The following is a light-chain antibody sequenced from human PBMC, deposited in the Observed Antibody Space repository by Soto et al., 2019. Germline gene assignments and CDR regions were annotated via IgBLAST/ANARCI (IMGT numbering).Light chain of an antibody. J-gene: IGLJ2*01. CDR2: QVS. V-gene: IGLV2-14*01. CDR1: SSDVGYYNY. CDR3: SSSTTSPTVV. Sequence: QSALTQPASVSGSPGQSITISCTGTSSDVGYYNYASWYQQHPGKAPKLMIYQVSNRPSGVSNLFSGSKSGNTASMTISGRQAAAEHHYYCSSSTTSPTVVFGGGNQLTV.